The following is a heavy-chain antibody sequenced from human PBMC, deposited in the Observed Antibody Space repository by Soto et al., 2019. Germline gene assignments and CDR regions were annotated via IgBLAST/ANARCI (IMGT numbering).Heavy chain of an antibody. V-gene: IGHV3-30*18. CDR1: GFSFSDYG. CDR3: AKEPVVAAVNFYY. D-gene: IGHD2-2*01. J-gene: IGHJ4*02. Sequence: LRLSCAASGFSFSDYGMHWVRQAPGKGLEWVAVIASDGSAEYYADSVKGRFTISRDNSKSTLFLRMNSLRVEDTGVYYCAKEPVVAAVNFYYWGQGTLVTVSS. CDR2: IASDGSAE.